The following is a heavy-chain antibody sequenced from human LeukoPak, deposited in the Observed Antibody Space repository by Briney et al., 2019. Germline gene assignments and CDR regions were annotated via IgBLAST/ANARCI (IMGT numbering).Heavy chain of an antibody. Sequence: GGSLRLSCAASGFTFSSYAMHWVRQAPGKGLEWVAVISYDGSNKYYADSVKGRFTTSRDNSKNTLYLQMNSLRAEDTAVYYCARGGVVVVAATPDWFDPWGQGTLVTVSS. CDR1: GFTFSSYA. D-gene: IGHD2-15*01. CDR2: ISYDGSNK. CDR3: ARGGVVVVAATPDWFDP. J-gene: IGHJ5*02. V-gene: IGHV3-30-3*01.